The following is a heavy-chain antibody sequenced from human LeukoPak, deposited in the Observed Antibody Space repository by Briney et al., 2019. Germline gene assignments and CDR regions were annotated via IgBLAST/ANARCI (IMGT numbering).Heavy chain of an antibody. CDR1: GGTFSSYA. J-gene: IGHJ5*02. CDR2: IIPIFGTA. D-gene: IGHD4-23*01. V-gene: IGHV1-69*13. Sequence: SVKVSCKASGGTFSSYAISWVRQAPGQGLEWMGGIIPIFGTANYAQKFQGRVTITADESTSTAYMELSSLRFEDTAVYYCARDRGTTVVPVAEGFDPWGQGTLVTVSS. CDR3: ARDRGTTVVPVAEGFDP.